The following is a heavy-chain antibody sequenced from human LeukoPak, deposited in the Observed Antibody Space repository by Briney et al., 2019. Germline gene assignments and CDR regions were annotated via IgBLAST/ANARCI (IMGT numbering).Heavy chain of an antibody. CDR2: IKTDGSST. J-gene: IGHJ4*02. Sequence: GGSLRLSCAASGFTFSSYWMHWVRQAPGKGLVWVSHIKTDGSSTNYAESVKGRFTISRDNAKNTVYLQMNSLRAEDTAVYYCAKDRTYYDSSGWVYWGQGTLVTVSS. D-gene: IGHD3-22*01. V-gene: IGHV3-74*01. CDR1: GFTFSSYW. CDR3: AKDRTYYDSSGWVY.